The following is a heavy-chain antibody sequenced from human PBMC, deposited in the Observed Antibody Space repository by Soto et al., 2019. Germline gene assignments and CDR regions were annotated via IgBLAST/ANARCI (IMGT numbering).Heavy chain of an antibody. CDR1: GFTFSSYN. V-gene: IGHV3-64*02. Sequence: EVQLVESGEGLVQPGVSLRLSCAASGFTFSSYNIHWIRQAPGKGLEFVSAISRSGDRTYYADSVKGRFTITRDNSKNTVCLQMGSRRADDMAVYYCARARCSSGQCYYFDYCGRGALVSVSS. CDR2: ISRSGDRT. J-gene: IGHJ4*02. CDR3: ARARCSSGQCYYFDY. D-gene: IGHD2-15*01.